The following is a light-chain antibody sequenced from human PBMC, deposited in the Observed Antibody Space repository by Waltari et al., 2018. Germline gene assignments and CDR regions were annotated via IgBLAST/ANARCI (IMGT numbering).Light chain of an antibody. V-gene: IGKV3-20*01. CDR1: QSVISNF. Sequence: EIVLTQSPGTLSLSPGERATLSCRASQSVISNFLAWYQQKPGQAPRLLISSASSRATGIPDRFGGSGSGTDFTLSISRLEPEDFAVYYCQQFGGSPPYTFGQGTRVEIK. CDR2: SAS. J-gene: IGKJ2*01. CDR3: QQFGGSPPYT.